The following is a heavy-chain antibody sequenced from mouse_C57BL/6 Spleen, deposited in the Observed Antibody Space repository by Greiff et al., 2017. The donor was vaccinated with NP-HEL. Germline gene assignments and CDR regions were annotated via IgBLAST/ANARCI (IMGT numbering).Heavy chain of an antibody. J-gene: IGHJ4*01. CDR3: ARGYSNYEGGAMDY. V-gene: IGHV3-1*01. D-gene: IGHD2-5*01. CDR2: IRYSGST. Sequence: DVKLQESGPGMVKPSQSLSLTCTVTGYSITSGYDWHWIRHFPGTILEWIGYIRYSGSTTYNQYLKSRITITHDTSKNHFFLKLNSVTTEDTATYYCARGYSNYEGGAMDYWGQGTSVTVSS. CDR1: GYSITSGYD.